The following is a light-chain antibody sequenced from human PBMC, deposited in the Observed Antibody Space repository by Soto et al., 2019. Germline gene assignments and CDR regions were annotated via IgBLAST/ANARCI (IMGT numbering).Light chain of an antibody. J-gene: IGKJ1*01. CDR3: QQYEAVVT. Sequence: IVLTQSPATLTFSPGERATLSCRASQSVSSYLAWYQQKPGQAPRLLIYGASSRATGIPARFSGSGSGTDFTLTISRLEPEDVAVYYCQQYEAVVTFGQGTKV. V-gene: IGKV3-11*01. CDR1: QSVSSY. CDR2: GAS.